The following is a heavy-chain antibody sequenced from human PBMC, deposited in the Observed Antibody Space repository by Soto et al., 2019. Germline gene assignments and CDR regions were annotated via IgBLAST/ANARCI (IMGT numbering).Heavy chain of an antibody. CDR2: IYYSGST. D-gene: IGHD2-15*01. J-gene: IGHJ3*02. Sequence: QVQLQESGPGLVKPSQTLSLTCTVSGGSISSGGYYWSWIRQHPGKGLEWIGYIYYSGSTDYNPSLKCRVTITVEPSQNQFSLKLSSVTAADTAVYYCAREIQGYCSGAKACLVAATVSPSGAFDIWGQGTMVTVSS. CDR1: GGSISSGGYY. V-gene: IGHV4-31*03. CDR3: AREIQGYCSGAKACLVAATVSPSGAFDI.